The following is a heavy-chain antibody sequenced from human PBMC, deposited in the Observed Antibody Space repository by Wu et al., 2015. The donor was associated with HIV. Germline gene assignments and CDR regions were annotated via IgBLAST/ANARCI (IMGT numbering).Heavy chain of an antibody. J-gene: IGHJ4*02. V-gene: IGHV1-69*05. D-gene: IGHD3-22*01. Sequence: QVQLVQSGAEVKKPGSSVKVSCKASGGTFSSFAFSWVRQAPGQGLEWMGGIIPVYGATNYVQKFQGRVTITTDESTSTVYMELSSLRSEDTAVYYCARDGFYYDSSGAGDFDSWGQGTLVTVSS. CDR2: IIPVYGAT. CDR3: ARDGFYYDSSGAGDFDS. CDR1: GGTFSSFA.